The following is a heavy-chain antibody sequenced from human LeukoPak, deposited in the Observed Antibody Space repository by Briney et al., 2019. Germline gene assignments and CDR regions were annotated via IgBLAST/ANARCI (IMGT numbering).Heavy chain of an antibody. J-gene: IGHJ4*02. V-gene: IGHV3-30*02. Sequence: PGGSLRLSCAASGFTFSSYGMHWVRQAPGKGLEWVAFIRYDGSNKYYADSVKGRFTISRDNSKNTLYLQMNSLRAEDTAVYYCAKDMSLRFGESPNDYWDQGTLVTVSS. CDR3: AKDMSLRFGESPNDY. D-gene: IGHD3-10*01. CDR1: GFTFSSYG. CDR2: IRYDGSNK.